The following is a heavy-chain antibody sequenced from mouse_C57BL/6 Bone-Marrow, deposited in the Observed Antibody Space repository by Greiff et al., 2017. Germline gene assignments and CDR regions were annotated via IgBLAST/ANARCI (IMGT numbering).Heavy chain of an antibody. CDR2: INPGSGGT. D-gene: IGHD1-1*01. J-gene: IGHJ2*01. V-gene: IGHV1-54*01. CDR1: GYAFTNYL. CDR3: ARRYYGSIPYAMDY. Sequence: QVQLQQSGAELVRPGTSVKVSCKASGYAFTNYLIEWVKQRPGQGLEWIGVINPGSGGTNYNEKFKGKATLTADKSSSTAYMQLSSLTSEDSAVYFCARRYYGSIPYAMDYWGQGTTLTVSS.